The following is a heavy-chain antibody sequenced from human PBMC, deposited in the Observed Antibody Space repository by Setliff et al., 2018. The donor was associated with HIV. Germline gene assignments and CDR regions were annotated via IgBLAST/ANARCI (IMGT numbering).Heavy chain of an antibody. CDR1: GYSISSGYY. Sequence: SETLSLTCAVSGYSISSGYYWGWIRQTPGKGLEWIGSLYHSGNTNYNPSLKSRVTISVDTSKNQVSLKLNSITAADTAIYYCARVWDPNWNYDMDVWGQGTTVTVSS. J-gene: IGHJ6*03. CDR3: ARVWDPNWNYDMDV. D-gene: IGHD1-1*01. CDR2: LYHSGNT. V-gene: IGHV4-38-2*01.